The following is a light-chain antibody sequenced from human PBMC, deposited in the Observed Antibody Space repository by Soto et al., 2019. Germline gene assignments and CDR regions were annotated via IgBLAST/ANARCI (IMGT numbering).Light chain of an antibody. J-gene: IGKJ4*01. Sequence: DIQLTQSPSFLSASVGDSVTITCRASQGISSYLAWYQQRPGKAPKLLIYSASTLESGVPSRFSGSGSGTEFTLTISSLSPEDSATYYCHQLNSSPPTFGGGTKVGIK. CDR2: SAS. V-gene: IGKV1-9*01. CDR3: HQLNSSPPT. CDR1: QGISSY.